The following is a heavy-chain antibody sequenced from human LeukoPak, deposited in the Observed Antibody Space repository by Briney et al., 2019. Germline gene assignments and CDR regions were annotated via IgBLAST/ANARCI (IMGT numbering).Heavy chain of an antibody. D-gene: IGHD1-7*01. CDR2: ISPDGRNI. V-gene: IGHV3-74*01. Sequence: TGGSLRLSCAASGFTLSDYWMNWVRQVPGKGPVWVSHISPDGRNIAYADSVKGRLTISRDSAKNALYLQMNSLRVEDTAVYYCVRDGGGTTPYDCWGQGSLVTVSS. CDR1: GFTLSDYW. J-gene: IGHJ4*02. CDR3: VRDGGGTTPYDC.